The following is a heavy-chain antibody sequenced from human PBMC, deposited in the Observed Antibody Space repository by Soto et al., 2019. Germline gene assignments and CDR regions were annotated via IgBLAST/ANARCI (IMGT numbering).Heavy chain of an antibody. Sequence: PSETLSLTCTVSGDSVNSGSSYWNWIRQPPGKGLEWIGYIYSDGSTNFNPSLKSRVTLSVDTSKNQFSLKLSSVTAADTAVYYCARGPRHRYECDYWGKGALVTVSS. D-gene: IGHD2-2*01. V-gene: IGHV4-61*01. CDR1: GDSVNSGSSY. J-gene: IGHJ4*02. CDR2: IYSDGST. CDR3: ARGPRHRYECDY.